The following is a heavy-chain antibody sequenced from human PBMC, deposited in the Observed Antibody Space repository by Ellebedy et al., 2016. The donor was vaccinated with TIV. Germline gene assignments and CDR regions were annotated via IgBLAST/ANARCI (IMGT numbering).Heavy chain of an antibody. CDR2: INPNSGGT. V-gene: IGHV1-2*02. Sequence: ASVKVSXXASGYTFTGYYMHWVRQAPGQGLEWMGWINPNSGGTNYAQKFQGRVTMTRDTSISTAYMELSRLRSEDTAVYYCARDRAARITMVRGGFDPWGQGILVTVSS. CDR3: ARDRAARITMVRGGFDP. J-gene: IGHJ5*02. D-gene: IGHD3-10*01. CDR1: GYTFTGYY.